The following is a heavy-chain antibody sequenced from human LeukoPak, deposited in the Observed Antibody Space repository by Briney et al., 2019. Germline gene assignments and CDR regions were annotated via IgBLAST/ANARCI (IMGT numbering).Heavy chain of an antibody. CDR1: GGSISSSSYY. V-gene: IGHV4-39*01. CDR3: ARHGQKVRGSYYDAFDI. Sequence: PSETLSLTCTVSGGSISSSSYYWGWIRQPPGKGLEWIGSIYYSGSTYYNPSLKSRVTISVDTSKNQFSLKLSSVTAADTAVYYCARHGQKVRGSYYDAFDIWGQGTMVTVSS. J-gene: IGHJ3*02. D-gene: IGHD3-10*01. CDR2: IYYSGST.